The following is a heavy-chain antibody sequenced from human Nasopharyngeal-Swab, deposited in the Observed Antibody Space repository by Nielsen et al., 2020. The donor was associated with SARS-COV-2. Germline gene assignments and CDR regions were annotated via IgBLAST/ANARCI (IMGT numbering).Heavy chain of an antibody. CDR1: GFTFNNYS. CDR2: ISSSSSYI. CDR3: ARDGLDYDFWSAYFMDV. Sequence: GASLKISCAASGFTFNNYSFNWVRQAPGKGLEWVSSISSSSSYIYYADSVKGRFTISRDNAKNSLYLQMNSLRAEDTAVYYCARDGLDYDFWSAYFMDVWGQGTTVTVSS. D-gene: IGHD3-3*01. J-gene: IGHJ6*02. V-gene: IGHV3-21*01.